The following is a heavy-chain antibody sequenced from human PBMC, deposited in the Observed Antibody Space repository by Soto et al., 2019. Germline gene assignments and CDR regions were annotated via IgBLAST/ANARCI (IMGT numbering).Heavy chain of an antibody. Sequence: EVHLVESGGGLVQPGRSLRLSCAASGFSFDDYSMHWVRQAPGKGLEWVAGLNWNSGVIGYADSVKGRFTISRDNAKKSLYLQMNSLRVEDTALYYCAKEFEMASMGYYFDFWGQGALVTVSS. CDR3: AKEFEMASMGYYFDF. V-gene: IGHV3-9*01. CDR2: LNWNSGVI. CDR1: GFSFDDYS. J-gene: IGHJ4*02. D-gene: IGHD2-8*01.